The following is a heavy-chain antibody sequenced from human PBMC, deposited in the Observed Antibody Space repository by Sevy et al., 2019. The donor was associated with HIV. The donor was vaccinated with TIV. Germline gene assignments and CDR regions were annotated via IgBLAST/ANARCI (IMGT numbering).Heavy chain of an antibody. D-gene: IGHD2-8*01. Sequence: GGSLRLSCAASGFTFTNYWMHWVRQAPGKGVGWVSRVDNDGSGTNYADSVKGRFTISRDNAKNTVYLQMNSLRAEDTAVYYCTRDMYGIDYWGQGTLVTVSS. J-gene: IGHJ4*02. CDR2: VDNDGSGT. V-gene: IGHV3-74*01. CDR3: TRDMYGIDY. CDR1: GFTFTNYW.